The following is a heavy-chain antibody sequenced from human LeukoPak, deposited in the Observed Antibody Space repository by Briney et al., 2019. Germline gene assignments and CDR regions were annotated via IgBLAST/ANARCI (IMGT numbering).Heavy chain of an antibody. D-gene: IGHD1-14*01. Sequence: SETLSLTCAVYGGSFSGYYWSWIRQPPGKGLEWIGEINHSGSTNYNPSLKSRVTISVDTSKNQFSLKLSSVTAADTAVYYCARVRTVRPLDYWGQGTLVTVSS. CDR2: INHSGST. V-gene: IGHV4-34*01. J-gene: IGHJ4*02. CDR3: ARVRTVRPLDY. CDR1: GGSFSGYY.